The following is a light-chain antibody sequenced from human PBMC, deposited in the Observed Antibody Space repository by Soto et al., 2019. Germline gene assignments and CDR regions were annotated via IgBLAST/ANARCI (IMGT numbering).Light chain of an antibody. CDR2: DAS. V-gene: IGKV3-20*01. J-gene: IGKJ1*01. Sequence: EIVLTQSPGTLSLSPGERATLSCRASQSLTNSFIAWYQQKPGQAPRLLIYDASNRATGIPARFSGSGSGTKFTLTISSLQPDDFATYYCQHYNSYSEAFGQGTKVDIK. CDR1: QSLTNSF. CDR3: QHYNSYSEA.